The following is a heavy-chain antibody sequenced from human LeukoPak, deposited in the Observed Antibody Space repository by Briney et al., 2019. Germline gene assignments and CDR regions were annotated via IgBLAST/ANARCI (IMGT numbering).Heavy chain of an antibody. CDR2: ISSSSSYI. D-gene: IGHD1-26*01. Sequence: GGSLRLSCAASGFTFSSYSMNWVRQAPGEGLEWVSSISSSSSYIYYADSVKGRFTISRDNAKNSLYLQMNSLRAEDTAVYYCARALDRVGATSYFDYWGQGTVVTVSS. CDR3: ARALDRVGATSYFDY. J-gene: IGHJ4*02. CDR1: GFTFSSYS. V-gene: IGHV3-21*01.